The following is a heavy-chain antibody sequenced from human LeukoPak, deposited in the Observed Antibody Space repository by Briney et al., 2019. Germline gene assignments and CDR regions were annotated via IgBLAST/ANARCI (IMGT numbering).Heavy chain of an antibody. CDR3: AKGSRYHY. CDR2: IRYDGSNK. V-gene: IGHV3-30*02. D-gene: IGHD3-16*02. CDR1: GFTFSSYG. J-gene: IGHJ4*02. Sequence: PGGSLRLSCAASGFTFSSYGMHWVRQAPGKGLEWVAFIRYDGSNKYYADSVKGRFTISRDNSKNTLYLQMNSLRAEDTAVYYCAKGSRYHYWGQGTLVTVSS.